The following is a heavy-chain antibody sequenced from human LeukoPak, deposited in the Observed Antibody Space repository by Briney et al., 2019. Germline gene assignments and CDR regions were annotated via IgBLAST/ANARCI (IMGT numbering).Heavy chain of an antibody. D-gene: IGHD6-13*01. CDR1: GGTFSSYA. Sequence: SVKVSCKXSGGTFSSYAISWVRQAPGQGLEWMGGIIPIFGTANYSQKFQGRVTITTDESTSTAYVELSSLRSEDTAVYYCARPQGAAGTRPLGAFDIWGQGTMVTVSS. J-gene: IGHJ3*02. CDR2: IIPIFGTA. V-gene: IGHV1-69*05. CDR3: ARPQGAAGTRPLGAFDI.